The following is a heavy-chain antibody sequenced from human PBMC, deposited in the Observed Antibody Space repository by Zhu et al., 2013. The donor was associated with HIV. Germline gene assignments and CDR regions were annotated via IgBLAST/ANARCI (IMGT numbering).Heavy chain of an antibody. CDR3: AREKQLWLDGNAFDI. CDR2: ISNGGGST. J-gene: IGHJ3*02. V-gene: IGHV3-23*01. D-gene: IGHD5-18*01. Sequence: EVQLLESGGGLVQPGGSLRLSCAVSGFTFNNYPMTWVRQAPGKGLEWVSNISNGGGSTYYADSVKGRFTISRDNAKNSLYLQMNSLRAEDTAVYYCAREKQLWLDGNAFDIWGQGTMVTVSS. CDR1: GFTFNNYP.